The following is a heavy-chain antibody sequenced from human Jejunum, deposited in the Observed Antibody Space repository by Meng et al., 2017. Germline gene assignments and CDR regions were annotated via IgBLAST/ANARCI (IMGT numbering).Heavy chain of an antibody. V-gene: IGHV3-7*04. J-gene: IGHJ4*01. CDR3: ARGRVFLIYH. CDR2: RNKEGSQI. D-gene: IGHD3-3*01. Sequence: GESLKISCVASGFTFGDCYTSWFRQAPGKGLEWVAIRNKEGSQIHYLDSAKGRFPLSTGSAKDSVYLQMNSLSAEVTDVYCCARGRVFLIYHWGQGALVTVSS. CDR1: GFTFGDCY.